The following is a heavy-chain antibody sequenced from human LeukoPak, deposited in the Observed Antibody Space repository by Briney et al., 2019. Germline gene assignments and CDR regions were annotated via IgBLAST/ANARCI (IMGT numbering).Heavy chain of an antibody. CDR3: AKSGYNRFDY. CDR1: GFTFSSSA. J-gene: IGHJ4*02. D-gene: IGHD5-24*01. CDR2: ISGSGRGGST. Sequence: GGSLRLSCAASGFTFSSSAMSWVRQAPGKGLEWVSNISGSGRGGSTYYAESVKGRFTSSRDNSKNTLYLQMNSLRAEDAAVYYCAKSGYNRFDYWGQGTLVTVSS. V-gene: IGHV3-23*01.